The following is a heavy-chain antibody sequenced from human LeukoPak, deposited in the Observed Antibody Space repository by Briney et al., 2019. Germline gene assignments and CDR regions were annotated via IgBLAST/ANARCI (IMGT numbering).Heavy chain of an antibody. CDR1: GFTFSSYS. D-gene: IGHD3-3*01. CDR2: ISSSSSYI. CDR3: ARGSDFWSGPDYYGMDV. J-gene: IGHJ6*02. Sequence: GGSLRLSCAASGFTFSSYSMNWVRQAPGKGLEWVSSISSSSSYIYYADSVKGRFTISRDNAKNSLYLQMNSLRAEDTAVYYCARGSDFWSGPDYYGMDVWGQGTTATVSS. V-gene: IGHV3-21*01.